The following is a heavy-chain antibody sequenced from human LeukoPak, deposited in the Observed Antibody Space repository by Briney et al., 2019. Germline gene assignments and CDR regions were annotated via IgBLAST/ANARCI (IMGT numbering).Heavy chain of an antibody. CDR2: IIPILGIA. CDR1: GGTFSSYA. V-gene: IGHV1-69*04. Sequence: SVKVSCKASGGTFSSYAISWVRQAPGQGLEWMGRIIPILGIANYAQKFQGRVTITADKSTSTAYMELSSLRSEDTAVYYCARKGTSGWVGFEIWGQGTMVTVSS. CDR3: ARKGTSGWVGFEI. D-gene: IGHD6-19*01. J-gene: IGHJ3*02.